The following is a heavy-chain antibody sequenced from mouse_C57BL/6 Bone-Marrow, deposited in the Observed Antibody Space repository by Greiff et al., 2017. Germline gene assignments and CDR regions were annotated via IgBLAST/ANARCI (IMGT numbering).Heavy chain of an antibody. CDR2: IYPGDGDT. D-gene: IGHD2-4*01. J-gene: IGHJ4*01. CDR1: GYAFSSYW. Sequence: QVQLQQSGAELVKPGASVKISCKASGYAFSSYWMNWVKQRPGKGLEWIGQIYPGDGDTNYNGKFKGKATLTADKSSSTAYMQLSSLTSEDSAVYFCAREDASRYDYDGGYYAMDYWGQGTSVTVSS. CDR3: AREDASRYDYDGGYYAMDY. V-gene: IGHV1-80*01.